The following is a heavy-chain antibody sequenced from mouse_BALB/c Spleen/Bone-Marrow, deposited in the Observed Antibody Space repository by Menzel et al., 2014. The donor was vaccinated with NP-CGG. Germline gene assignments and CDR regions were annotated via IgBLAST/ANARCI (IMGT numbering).Heavy chain of an antibody. CDR2: INPSNGGT. CDR3: TRPYYGYVGYAY. D-gene: IGHD1-2*01. Sequence: VQLQQSGVELVKPGASVKLSCKASGYTFTSYYMYWVKQRPGQGLEWIGEINPSNGGTNFNEKFKSKATLTVDKSSSTAYMQLSSLTFEDSAIYYCTRPYYGYVGYAYWSQGTHITIS. J-gene: IGHJ3*01. V-gene: IGHV1S81*02. CDR1: GYTFTSYY.